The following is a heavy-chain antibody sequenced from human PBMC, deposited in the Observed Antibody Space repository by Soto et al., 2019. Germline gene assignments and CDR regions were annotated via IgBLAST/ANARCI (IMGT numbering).Heavy chain of an antibody. CDR3: ATNYGSGSTHFDY. D-gene: IGHD3-10*01. Sequence: QVQLVQSGAEVKKPGSPVRVSCTASGDTFNFYTISWVRQVPGQGPEWMGRIIPMLGMSNDTQKFQGRVMVMADTSTNTVYMNLSGLTSEDTAVYYCATNYGSGSTHFDYWGQGTLVTVSS. V-gene: IGHV1-69*02. CDR2: IIPMLGMS. CDR1: GDTFNFYT. J-gene: IGHJ4*02.